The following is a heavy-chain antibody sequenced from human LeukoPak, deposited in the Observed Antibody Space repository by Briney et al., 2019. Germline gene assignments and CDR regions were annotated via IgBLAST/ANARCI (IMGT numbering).Heavy chain of an antibody. CDR1: GFTFSSYA. V-gene: IGHV3-48*01. J-gene: IGHJ4*02. CDR2: ISSSSSTI. CDR3: ARHVSSGYYLD. D-gene: IGHD3-22*01. Sequence: GGSLRLSCAASGFTFSSYAMSWVRQAPGKGLEWVSYISSSSSTIYYADSVKGRFTISRDNAKNSLYLQMNSLRAEDTAVYYCARHVSSGYYLDWGQGTLVTVSS.